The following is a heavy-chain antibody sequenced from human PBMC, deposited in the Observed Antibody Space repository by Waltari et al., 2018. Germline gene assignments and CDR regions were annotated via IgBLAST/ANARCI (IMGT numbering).Heavy chain of an antibody. CDR2: IKQDGSEK. CDR3: ARETTSDAFDY. V-gene: IGHV3-7*01. CDR1: GFTFSSYW. D-gene: IGHD4-17*01. Sequence: EVQLVESGGGLVQPGGSLSLSCAASGFTFSSYWMIWVRQAPGKGLEWVANIKQDGSEKYYVDSVKGRFTISRDNAKNSLYLQMNSLRAEDTAVYYCARETTSDAFDYWGQGTLVTVSS. J-gene: IGHJ4*02.